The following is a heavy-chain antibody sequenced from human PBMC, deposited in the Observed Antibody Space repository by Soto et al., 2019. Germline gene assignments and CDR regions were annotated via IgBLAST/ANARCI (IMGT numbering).Heavy chain of an antibody. CDR2: IYHSGST. CDR3: ARASGYYYYYYGMDV. D-gene: IGHD3-22*01. Sequence: PSETLSLTCAVSGGSISSGGYSWSWIRQPPGKGLEWIGYIYHSGSTYYNPSLKSRVTISVDRSKNQFSLKLSSVTAADTAVYYCARASGYYYYYYGMDVWGQGTTVTV. CDR1: GGSISSGGYS. V-gene: IGHV4-30-2*01. J-gene: IGHJ6*02.